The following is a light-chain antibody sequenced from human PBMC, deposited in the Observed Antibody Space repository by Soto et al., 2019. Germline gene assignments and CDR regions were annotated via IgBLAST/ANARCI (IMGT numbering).Light chain of an antibody. J-gene: IGLJ1*01. CDR1: SNDVGTYNF. CDR3: SSYTSSSTRV. CDR2: EVT. Sequence: QSVLTQSASVSGSPGQSITISCTGTSNDVGTYNFVSWYQQHPGKAPKLMIYEVTNRPSGVSNRFSGSKSGNTASLTISGLQAEDEADYYCSSYTSSSTRVFGTGTKLTVL. V-gene: IGLV2-14*01.